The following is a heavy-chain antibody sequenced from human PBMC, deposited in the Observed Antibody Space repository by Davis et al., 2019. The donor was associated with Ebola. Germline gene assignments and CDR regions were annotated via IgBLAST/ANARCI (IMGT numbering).Heavy chain of an antibody. J-gene: IGHJ6*02. V-gene: IGHV3-30*04. Sequence: GESLKISCAASGFTFSSYAMHWVRQAPGKGLEWVAVISYDGSNKYYADSVKGRFTISRDNSKNTLYLQMNSLKTEDTAVYYCTRQRVGIWAYGMDVWGQGTTVTVSS. D-gene: IGHD1-26*01. CDR1: GFTFSSYA. CDR3: TRQRVGIWAYGMDV. CDR2: ISYDGSNK.